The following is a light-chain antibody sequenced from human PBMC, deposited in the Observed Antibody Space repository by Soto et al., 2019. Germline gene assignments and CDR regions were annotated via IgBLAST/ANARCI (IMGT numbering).Light chain of an antibody. V-gene: IGKV1-5*03. Sequence: DIQMTQSPSTLSGSVGDRVTITCRASHTISSWLAWYQQKPGKAPKLLIYKASTLKSGVPSSFSGSVSVTEFTLTISSLQPDDVATYYCQHYNSYSEAFGQGTKVDIK. CDR2: KAS. J-gene: IGKJ1*01. CDR3: QHYNSYSEA. CDR1: HTISSW.